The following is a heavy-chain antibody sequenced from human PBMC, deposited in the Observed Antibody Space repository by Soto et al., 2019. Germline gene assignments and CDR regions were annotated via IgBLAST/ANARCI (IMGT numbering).Heavy chain of an antibody. CDR2: ISGSGVST. CDR1: GFTFSSYA. V-gene: IGHV3-23*01. CDR3: AKDMEMTGSCTNGLCWTLDY. J-gene: IGHJ4*02. D-gene: IGHD2-8*01. Sequence: GSLRLSCAASGFTFSSYAMSWVRQAPGKGLEWVSVISGSGVSTYYADSVKGRFTISRDKSKNTLYLQMNSLRAEDTAVYFCAKDMEMTGSCTNGLCWTLDYWGPGTLVTVSS.